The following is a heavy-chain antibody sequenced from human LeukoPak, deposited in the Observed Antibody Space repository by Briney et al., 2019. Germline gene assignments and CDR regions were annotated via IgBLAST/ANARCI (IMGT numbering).Heavy chain of an antibody. J-gene: IGHJ4*02. CDR3: ARDGNLWFGELLDY. Sequence: GASVTVSFTASGYTFTSYAMHWVRQAPGQRLEWMGWINAGNGNTKYSQKFQGRVTITRDTSASTAYMELSSLRSEDTAVYYCARDGNLWFGELLDYWGQGTLVTVSS. CDR1: GYTFTSYA. CDR2: INAGNGNT. D-gene: IGHD3-10*01. V-gene: IGHV1-3*01.